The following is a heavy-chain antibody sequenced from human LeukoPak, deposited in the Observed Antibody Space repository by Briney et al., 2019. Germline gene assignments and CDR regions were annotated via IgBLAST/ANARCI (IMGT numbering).Heavy chain of an antibody. Sequence: GGSLRLSCAASGFTFSSYAMNWVRQAPGKGLEWVSFISGSGGSTYHVDSVKGRFTISRDNSKNTLYLQMNSLRAEDTAVYYCAKTPYVDIRMVTFDYWGQGALVTVSS. J-gene: IGHJ4*02. D-gene: IGHD5-18*01. CDR1: GFTFSSYA. CDR2: ISGSGGST. CDR3: AKTPYVDIRMVTFDY. V-gene: IGHV3-23*01.